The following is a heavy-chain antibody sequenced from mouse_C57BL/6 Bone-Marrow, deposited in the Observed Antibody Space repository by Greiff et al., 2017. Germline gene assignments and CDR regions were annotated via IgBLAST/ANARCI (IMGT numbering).Heavy chain of an antibody. CDR3: ARWPYYYGSSYAMDY. J-gene: IGHJ4*01. CDR2: IDPSDSYT. V-gene: IGHV1-50*01. D-gene: IGHD1-1*01. Sequence: QVQLQQPGAELVKPGASVKLSCKASGYTFTSYWMQWVKQSPGQGLEWIGEIDPSDSYTNYNQKFKGKATLTVDTSSSTAYMQLSSLTSEDSAVYYCARWPYYYGSSYAMDYWGQGTSVTVSS. CDR1: GYTFTSYW.